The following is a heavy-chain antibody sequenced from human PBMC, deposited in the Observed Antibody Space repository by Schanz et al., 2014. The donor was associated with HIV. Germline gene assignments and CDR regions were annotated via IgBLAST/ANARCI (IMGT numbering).Heavy chain of an antibody. Sequence: EVQLLESGGGLVQPGGSLRLSCAASGFTFSSYAMNWVRQAPGKGLEWVSAISGSGGSTYYADSVKGRFTISRDNSKNTLYLQMNSLRVEDTAVYYCVRDADGRFSDRSPGYWGQGTLVIVSS. J-gene: IGHJ4*01. CDR2: ISGSGGST. V-gene: IGHV3-23*01. D-gene: IGHD2-15*01. CDR1: GFTFSSYA. CDR3: VRDADGRFSDRSPGY.